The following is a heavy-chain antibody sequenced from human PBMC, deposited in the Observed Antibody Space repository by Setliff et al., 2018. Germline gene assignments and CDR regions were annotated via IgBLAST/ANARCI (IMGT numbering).Heavy chain of an antibody. CDR3: VREGVDSRSSTDYRYYMDV. D-gene: IGHD3-22*01. Sequence: SVKVSCKSSGYTFTSYGINWVRQAPGQGLEWMGGIIPIFGTTDYAQKFQGRVTIITDESTSTAFMQLSSLRSEDTAVYYCVREGVDSRSSTDYRYYMDVWGKGTTVTVSS. CDR2: IIPIFGTT. V-gene: IGHV1-69*05. CDR1: GYTFTSYG. J-gene: IGHJ6*03.